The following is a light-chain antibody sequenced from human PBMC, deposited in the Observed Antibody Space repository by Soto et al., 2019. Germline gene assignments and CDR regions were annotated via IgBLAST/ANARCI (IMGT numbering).Light chain of an antibody. Sequence: DIQLRQSPGVLXRSXRASVTITXRASQALSNYLAWYQQKPGKAPDLLIYSASTLQSGVPSRFSGSGSETEFSLTIRALQPEDFATYYCQQLSRYPLTFGGGTKV. CDR3: QQLSRYPLT. V-gene: IGKV1-9*01. CDR2: SAS. J-gene: IGKJ4*01. CDR1: QALSNY.